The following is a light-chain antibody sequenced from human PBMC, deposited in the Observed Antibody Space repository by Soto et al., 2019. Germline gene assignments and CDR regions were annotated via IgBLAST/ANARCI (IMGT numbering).Light chain of an antibody. CDR1: NIGNKN. CDR3: QVCDTSSDDLSDPPSDRWV. J-gene: IGLJ3*02. Sequence: SYELTQPPSVSVAPGQTAMITCGGNNIGNKNVHWYQQRPGQAPVLVVYNDSDRPSGIPDRLSASNSENTATLTISRVEAGDEADFYCQVCDTSSDDLSDPPSDRWVFGGGTKVTVL. CDR2: NDS. V-gene: IGLV3-21*02.